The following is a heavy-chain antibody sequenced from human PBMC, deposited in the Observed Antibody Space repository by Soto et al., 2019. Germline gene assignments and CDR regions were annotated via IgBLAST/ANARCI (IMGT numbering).Heavy chain of an antibody. V-gene: IGHV5-10-1*01. J-gene: IGHJ6*02. CDR2: IDPSDSYT. D-gene: IGHD3-10*01. CDR1: GYSFTSYW. Sequence: GESLKTSCKGSGYSFTSYWISWVRQMPGKGLEWMGRIDPSDSYTNYSPSFQGHVTISADKSISTAYLQWSSLKASDTAMYYCARQDGSGSFFYYYGMDVWGQGTTVTVSS. CDR3: ARQDGSGSFFYYYGMDV.